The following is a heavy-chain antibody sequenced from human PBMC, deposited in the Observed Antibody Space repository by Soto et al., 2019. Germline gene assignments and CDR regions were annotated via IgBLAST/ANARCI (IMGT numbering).Heavy chain of an antibody. Sequence: GGSLRLSCAASGFSFDDYTMHWVRQAPGKGLEWVSLISWDGGSTYYADSVKGRFTISRDNSKNSLYLQMNSLRTEDTALYYCAKDQYDSTYYYGMDVWGQGTTVTVS. J-gene: IGHJ6*02. D-gene: IGHD3-3*01. V-gene: IGHV3-43*01. CDR3: AKDQYDSTYYYGMDV. CDR2: ISWDGGST. CDR1: GFSFDDYT.